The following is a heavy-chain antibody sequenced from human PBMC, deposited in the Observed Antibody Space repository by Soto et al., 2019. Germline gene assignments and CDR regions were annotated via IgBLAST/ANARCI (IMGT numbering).Heavy chain of an antibody. CDR2: IKSKTDGGTT. CDR3: TTATALLGGNAFDI. D-gene: IGHD7-27*01. V-gene: IGHV3-15*01. Sequence: GGSLRLSCAASGFTFSNAWMSWVRQAPGKGLEWVGRIKSKTDGGTTDYAAPVKGRFTISRDDSKNTLYLQMNSLKTEDTAVYYCTTATALLGGNAFDIWGQGTMVTVSS. J-gene: IGHJ3*02. CDR1: GFTFSNAW.